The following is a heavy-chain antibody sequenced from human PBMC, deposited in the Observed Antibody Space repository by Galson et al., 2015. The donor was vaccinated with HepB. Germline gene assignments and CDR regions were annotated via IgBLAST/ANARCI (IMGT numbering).Heavy chain of an antibody. Sequence: SLRLSCAASGFTFGDYAMSWFRQAPGRGLEWVGFIRSKAYGGTTEYAASVKGRFTISRDDSKSIAYLQMNSLKTEDTAVYYCTRGTSGLVATCPDYWGQGTLVTVSS. CDR2: IRSKAYGGTT. J-gene: IGHJ4*02. CDR3: TRGTSGLVATCPDY. V-gene: IGHV3-49*03. CDR1: GFTFGDYA. D-gene: IGHD3-3*01.